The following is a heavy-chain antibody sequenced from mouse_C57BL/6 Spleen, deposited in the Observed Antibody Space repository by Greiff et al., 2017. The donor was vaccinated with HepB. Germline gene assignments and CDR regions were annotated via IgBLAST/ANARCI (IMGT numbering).Heavy chain of an antibody. CDR1: GYTFTSYG. J-gene: IGHJ2*01. CDR2: IYPRSGNT. Sequence: VQLQQSGAELARPGASVKLSCKASGYTFTSYGISWVKQRTGQGLEWIGEIYPRSGNTYYNEKFKGKATLTADKSSSTAYMELRSLTSEDSAVYFCAKGLGRGNYFDYWGQGTTLTVSS. D-gene: IGHD3-3*01. V-gene: IGHV1-81*01. CDR3: AKGLGRGNYFDY.